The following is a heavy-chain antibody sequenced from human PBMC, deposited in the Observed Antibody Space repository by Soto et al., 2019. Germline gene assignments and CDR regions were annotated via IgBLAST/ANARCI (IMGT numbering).Heavy chain of an antibody. CDR3: AKAAARPHYHYYYMDV. CDR2: ISWNSGSI. CDR1: GFTFDDYA. V-gene: IGHV3-9*01. D-gene: IGHD6-6*01. Sequence: PGGSLRLSCAASGFTFDDYAMHWVRQAPGKGLEWVSGISWNSGSIGYADSVKGRFTISRDNAKNSLYLQMNSLRAEDTALYYCAKAAARPHYHYYYMDVWGKGTTVTVSS. J-gene: IGHJ6*03.